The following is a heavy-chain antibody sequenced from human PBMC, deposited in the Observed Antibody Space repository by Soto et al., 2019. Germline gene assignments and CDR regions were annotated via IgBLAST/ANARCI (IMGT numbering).Heavy chain of an antibody. D-gene: IGHD1-1*01. CDR3: ASTVPNKDDTFDY. V-gene: IGHV3-30-3*01. Sequence: GGSLRLSCAASGFTFSSYAMHWVRQAPGKGLEWVAVISYDGSNKYYADSVKGRFTISRDNSKNTLYLQMNSLRAEDTAVYYCASTVPNKDDTFDYWGQGTLVTVSS. J-gene: IGHJ4*02. CDR1: GFTFSSYA. CDR2: ISYDGSNK.